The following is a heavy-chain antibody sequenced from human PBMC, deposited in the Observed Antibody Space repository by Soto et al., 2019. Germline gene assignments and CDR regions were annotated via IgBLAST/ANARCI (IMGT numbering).Heavy chain of an antibody. D-gene: IGHD6-13*01. CDR3: ASFLTSSSWYGPLPD. J-gene: IGHJ4*02. CDR1: GGSISSSSYY. V-gene: IGHV4-39*01. Sequence: PSETLSLTCTVSGGSISSSSYYWSWIRQPPGKGLEWIGSIYYSGSTYYNPSLKSRVTISVDTSRNQFSLKLSSVTAADTAVYYCASFLTSSSWYGPLPDWGQGTLVTVS. CDR2: IYYSGST.